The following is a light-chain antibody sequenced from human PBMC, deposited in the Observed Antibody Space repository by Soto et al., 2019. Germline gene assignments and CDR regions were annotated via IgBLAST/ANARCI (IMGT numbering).Light chain of an antibody. J-gene: IGKJ4*01. CDR3: QQYNSYPLT. V-gene: IGKV1-5*03. CDR2: KAS. CDR1: QSISSW. Sequence: DIQMTQSPSTLSASVGDRVTNTCRASQSISSWLAWYQQKTGKAPKLVIYKASSLESGVPSRFSGSGSGTEFTLTICSLQPDDFATYYCQQYNSYPLTFGGGTKVDIK.